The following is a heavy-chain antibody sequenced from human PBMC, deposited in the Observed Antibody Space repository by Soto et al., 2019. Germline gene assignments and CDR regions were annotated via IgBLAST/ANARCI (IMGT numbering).Heavy chain of an antibody. J-gene: IGHJ4*02. CDR2: ISGSGANT. V-gene: IGHV3-23*01. Sequence: EVQLLQSGGGLVQPGGSLGLSCGASGFTFISYAMSWVRHVPGKGLEWILSISGSGANTWYAGSVQGRFIISRDNSKSTVSLHMSSLRVEDTAIYYCARDRATFDSWGQGTLVTVSS. D-gene: IGHD1-26*01. CDR1: GFTFISYA. CDR3: ARDRATFDS.